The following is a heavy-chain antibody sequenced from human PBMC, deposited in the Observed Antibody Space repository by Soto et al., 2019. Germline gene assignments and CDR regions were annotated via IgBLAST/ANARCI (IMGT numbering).Heavy chain of an antibody. CDR3: ARSAGWYAVHS. Sequence: QVQLQESGPGLVKPSGTLSLTCAVSGDSVSSPYWWCWVRQSPGKGPEWIGEVFHTGTTSYNPSLRSRVTISMDKSNNQFSLDLSSVTAADTAVYYCARSAGWYAVHSWGPGTLVIVSS. D-gene: IGHD6-19*01. CDR2: VFHTGTT. J-gene: IGHJ4*02. V-gene: IGHV4-4*02. CDR1: GDSVSSPYW.